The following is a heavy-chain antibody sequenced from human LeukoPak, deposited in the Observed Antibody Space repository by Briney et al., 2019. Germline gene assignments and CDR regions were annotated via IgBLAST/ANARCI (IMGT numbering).Heavy chain of an antibody. V-gene: IGHV4-39*07. CDR2: IYYSGNT. Sequence: PSETLSLTCTVSGGSISNYYWTWVRQPPGKGLEWIGSIYYSGNTYYNPSLKSRVTISVDTSKNQFSLKLSSVTAADTAVYYCAREGGYCSGGSCLWDIWGQGTMVTVSS. CDR1: GGSISNYY. CDR3: AREGGYCSGGSCLWDI. D-gene: IGHD2-15*01. J-gene: IGHJ3*02.